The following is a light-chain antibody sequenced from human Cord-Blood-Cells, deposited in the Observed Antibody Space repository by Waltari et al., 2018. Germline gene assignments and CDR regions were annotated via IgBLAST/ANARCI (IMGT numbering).Light chain of an antibody. V-gene: IGKV1-39*01. J-gene: IGKJ5*01. CDR1: PSISSY. Sequence: DIQMTQSPSSLSASVGDRVTITCRASPSISSYLNWYQQKPGKAPKLLIYAASSLQSGVPSRFSGSGSGTEFTLTISSLQPEDFATYYCQQSYSTPITFGQGTRLEIK. CDR2: AAS. CDR3: QQSYSTPIT.